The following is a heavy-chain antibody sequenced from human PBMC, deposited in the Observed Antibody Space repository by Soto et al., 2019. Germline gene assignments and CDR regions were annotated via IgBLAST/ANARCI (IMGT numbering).Heavy chain of an antibody. V-gene: IGHV4-34*01. CDR2: INHSGST. CDR3: ARRKIPAAAARPPKTPFDY. Sequence: QVQLQQWGAGLLKPSETLSLTCAVYGGSFSGYYWSWIRQPPGKGLEWIGEINHSGSTNYNPSLKSRVTISVDTSKNQFSLKLSSVTAADTAVYYCARRKIPAAAARPPKTPFDYWGQGTLVTVSS. J-gene: IGHJ4*02. CDR1: GGSFSGYY. D-gene: IGHD2-2*01.